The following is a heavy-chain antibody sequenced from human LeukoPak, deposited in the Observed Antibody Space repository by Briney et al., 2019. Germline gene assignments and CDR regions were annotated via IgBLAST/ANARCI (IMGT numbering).Heavy chain of an antibody. CDR1: GYSISSGYQ. V-gene: IGHV4-38-2*02. CDR2: IFHSGSA. D-gene: IGHD2-2*01. J-gene: IGHJ5*02. Sequence: SETLSLTCAVSGYSISSGYQWAWLRQSPGKGLEWIGRIFHSGSAHYNPSLKSRVTISVETSNNQFSLKMYSVTAADTAVYYCARDPRWLTPDCTSTSCYENYFDPGGQGTLVTVSS. CDR3: ARDPRWLTPDCTSTSCYENYFDP.